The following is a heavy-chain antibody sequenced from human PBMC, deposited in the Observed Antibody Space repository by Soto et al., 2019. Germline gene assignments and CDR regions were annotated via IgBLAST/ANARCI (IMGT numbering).Heavy chain of an antibody. Sequence: EGSLXLSCADSGFTFSNSLMNWVRQAPGKGLEWVGRIKSKTDGGTTDYAAPVKGRFTISRDDSKNTLYLQMNSLKTEDTAVYYSTPDLNCNYYFDYWGQGTLVTVSS. V-gene: IGHV3-15*07. J-gene: IGHJ4*02. CDR2: IKSKTDGGTT. CDR3: TPDLNCNYYFDY. D-gene: IGHD1-7*01. CDR1: GFTFSNSL.